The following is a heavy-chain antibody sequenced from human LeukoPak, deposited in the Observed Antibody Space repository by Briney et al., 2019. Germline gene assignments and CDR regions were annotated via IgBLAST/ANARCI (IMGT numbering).Heavy chain of an antibody. V-gene: IGHV1-2*06. CDR2: INPNSGGT. CDR1: GYTFTRYG. D-gene: IGHD3-22*01. J-gene: IGHJ4*02. CDR3: ARGGYDSSGYYSVY. Sequence: ASVKVSCKASGYTFTRYGITWVRQAPGQGLEWMGRINPNSGGTNYAQKFQGRVTMTRDTSISTAYMELSRLRSDDTAVYYCARGGYDSSGYYSVYWGQGTLVTVSS.